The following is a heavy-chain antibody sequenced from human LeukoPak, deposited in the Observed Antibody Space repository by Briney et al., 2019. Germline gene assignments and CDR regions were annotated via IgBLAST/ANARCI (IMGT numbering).Heavy chain of an antibody. D-gene: IGHD5-12*01. V-gene: IGHV4-4*02. J-gene: IGHJ3*02. Sequence: PSGTLSLTCAVSGGFISSSNWWSWVRQPPGKGLEWIGEIYHSGSTNYNPSLKSRVTMSVDTSKNQFSLKLSSVTAADTAVYFCARDLLHRGYAFDSWGQGTMVIVSS. CDR3: ARDLLHRGYAFDS. CDR2: IYHSGST. CDR1: GGFISSSNW.